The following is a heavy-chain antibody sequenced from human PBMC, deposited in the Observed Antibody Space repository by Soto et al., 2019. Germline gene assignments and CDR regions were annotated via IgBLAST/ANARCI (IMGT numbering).Heavy chain of an antibody. CDR1: GGTFSSYA. D-gene: IGHD2-2*01. J-gene: IGHJ6*02. Sequence: QVQLVQSGAEVKKPGSSVKVSCKASGGTFSSYAISWVRQVPGQGLEWMGGIIPIFGTANYAQKFQGRVTITADESTSTAYMELSSLRSEDTAVYYCARADCSSTSCPGRGYYYGMDVWGQGTTVTVSS. CDR3: ARADCSSTSCPGRGYYYGMDV. V-gene: IGHV1-69*01. CDR2: IIPIFGTA.